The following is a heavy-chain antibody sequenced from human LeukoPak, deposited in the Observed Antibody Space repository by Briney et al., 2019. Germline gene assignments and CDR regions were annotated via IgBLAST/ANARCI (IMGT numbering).Heavy chain of an antibody. Sequence: PSETLSLTCTVSGYSISSGYYWGWIRQPPGKGLEWIGSIYHSGSTYYNPSLKSRVTISVDTSKNQFSLKLSSVTAADTAVYYCARAYGDYVPFDYWGQGTLVTVSS. CDR2: IYHSGST. CDR1: GYSISSGYY. CDR3: ARAYGDYVPFDY. D-gene: IGHD4-17*01. J-gene: IGHJ4*02. V-gene: IGHV4-38-2*02.